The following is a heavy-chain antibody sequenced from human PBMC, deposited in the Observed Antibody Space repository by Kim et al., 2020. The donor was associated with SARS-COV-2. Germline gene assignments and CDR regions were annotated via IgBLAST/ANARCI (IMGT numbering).Heavy chain of an antibody. J-gene: IGHJ4*02. CDR3: ARSRITMIVVVIDPFDY. CDR1: GGSISSSSYY. D-gene: IGHD3-22*01. V-gene: IGHV4-39*01. CDR2: IYYSGST. Sequence: SETLSLTCTVSGGSISSSSYYWGWIRQPPGKGLEWIGSIYYSGSTYYNPSLKSRVTISVDTSKNQFSLKLSSVTAADTAVYYCARSRITMIVVVIDPFDYWGQGTLVTVSS.